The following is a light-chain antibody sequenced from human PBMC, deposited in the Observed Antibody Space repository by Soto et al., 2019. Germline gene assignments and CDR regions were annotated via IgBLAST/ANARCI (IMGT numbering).Light chain of an antibody. CDR2: KTS. Sequence: DTQMTQSPSTLSASVGDRVTITCRASQSTSTSMAWYQQRPGTAPKLLIYKTSTLESGVPSRFSGSGSGTEFTLTISSLQPDDFATYYCQQYNTYSPTFGQGTKVEVK. V-gene: IGKV1-5*03. CDR1: QSTSTS. CDR3: QQYNTYSPT. J-gene: IGKJ1*01.